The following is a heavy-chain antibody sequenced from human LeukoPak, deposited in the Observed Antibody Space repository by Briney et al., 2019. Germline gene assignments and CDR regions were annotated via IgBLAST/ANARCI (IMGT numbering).Heavy chain of an antibody. CDR1: GGSISSSSYY. D-gene: IGHD2-2*02. Sequence: PSETLSLTCTVSGGSISSSSYYWGWIRQPPGKGLEWIGSIYYSGSTYYNPSLKSRVTISVDTSKNQFSLKLSSVTAADTAVYYCAKDQPREDIVVVPAAIPNWFDPWGQGTLVTVSS. J-gene: IGHJ5*02. CDR3: AKDQPREDIVVVPAAIPNWFDP. CDR2: IYYSGST. V-gene: IGHV4-39*02.